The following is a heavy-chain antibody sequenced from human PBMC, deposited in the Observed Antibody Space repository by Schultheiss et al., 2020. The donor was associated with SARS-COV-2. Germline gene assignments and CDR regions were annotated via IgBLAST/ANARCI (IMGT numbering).Heavy chain of an antibody. CDR2: IYTSGST. CDR1: GGSISSYY. CDR3: ARGGYGGNSAISAFDI. D-gene: IGHD4-23*01. V-gene: IGHV4-4*07. Sequence: SETLSLTCTVSGGSISSYYWSWIRQPAGKGLEWIGRIYTSGSTNYNPSLKSRVTISVDTSKNQFSLKLSSVTAADTAVYYCARGGYGGNSAISAFDIWGQGTMVTVSS. J-gene: IGHJ3*02.